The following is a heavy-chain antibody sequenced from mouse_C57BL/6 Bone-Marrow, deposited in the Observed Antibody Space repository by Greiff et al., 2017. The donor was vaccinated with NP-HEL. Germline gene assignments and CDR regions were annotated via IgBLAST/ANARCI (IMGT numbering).Heavy chain of an antibody. D-gene: IGHD6-2*01. Sequence: EVQGVESGAELVRPGASVKLSCTASGFNIKDDYMHWVKQRPEQGLEWIGWIDPENGDTEYASKFQGKATITADTSSNTAYLQLSSLTSEDTAVYYCTSLLYYFDYWGQGTTLTVSS. J-gene: IGHJ2*01. CDR1: GFNIKDDY. V-gene: IGHV14-4*01. CDR2: IDPENGDT. CDR3: TSLLYYFDY.